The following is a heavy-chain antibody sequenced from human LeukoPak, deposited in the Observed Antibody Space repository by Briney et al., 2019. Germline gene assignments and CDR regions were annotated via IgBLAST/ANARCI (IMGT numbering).Heavy chain of an antibody. CDR3: ARDLGIVRGVITI. J-gene: IGHJ4*02. Sequence: ASVTVSCKASGGTFSSYAISWVRQAPGQGLEWVGWISADTGNTHYAQKLQGRLTMTTDTSTSTAYMELKSLRADDTAVYYCARDLGIVRGVITIWGQGTLVTVSS. CDR1: GGTFSSYA. V-gene: IGHV1-18*01. D-gene: IGHD3-10*01. CDR2: ISADTGNT.